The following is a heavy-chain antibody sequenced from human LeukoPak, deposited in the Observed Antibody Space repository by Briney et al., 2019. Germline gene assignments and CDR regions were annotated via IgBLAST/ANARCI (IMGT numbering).Heavy chain of an antibody. V-gene: IGHV3-30*03. D-gene: IGHD6-13*01. CDR1: GFTFDDYG. CDR3: VRSSSWYFYYFDY. CDR2: ISYDGSNK. Sequence: QTGGSLRLSCAASGFTFDDYGMSWVRQAPGKGLEWVAVISYDGSNKYYADSVKGRFTISRDNSKNTLYLQMNSLRAEDTAVYYCVRSSSWYFYYFDYWGQGTLVTVSS. J-gene: IGHJ4*02.